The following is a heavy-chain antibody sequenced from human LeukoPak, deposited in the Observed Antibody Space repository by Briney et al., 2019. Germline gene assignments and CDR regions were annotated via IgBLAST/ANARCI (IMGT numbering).Heavy chain of an antibody. CDR3: ARAIVVSSGSYSFYFDY. Sequence: SETLSLTCAVSGGSISSGGYSWSWIRQPPGEGLEWIGYIYHSGSTYYNPSLKSRVTISVDRSKNQFSLKLSSVTAADTAVYYCARAIVVSSGSYSFYFDYWGQGTLVTVSS. J-gene: IGHJ4*02. V-gene: IGHV4-30-2*01. CDR2: IYHSGST. D-gene: IGHD3-10*01. CDR1: GGSISSGGYS.